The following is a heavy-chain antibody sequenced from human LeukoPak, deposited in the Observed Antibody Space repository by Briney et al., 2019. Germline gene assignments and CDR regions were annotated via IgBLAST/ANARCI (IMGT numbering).Heavy chain of an antibody. V-gene: IGHV3-48*04. CDR2: ISWNSGSI. J-gene: IGHJ4*02. CDR1: GFTFSSYW. D-gene: IGHD5-18*01. CDR3: AIVDTFDY. Sequence: GGSLRPSCAASGFTFSSYWMSWVRQAPGKGLEWVSGISWNSGSIGYADSVKGRFTISRDNAKNSLYLQMNSLRAEDTAVYYCAIVDTFDYWGQGTLVTVSS.